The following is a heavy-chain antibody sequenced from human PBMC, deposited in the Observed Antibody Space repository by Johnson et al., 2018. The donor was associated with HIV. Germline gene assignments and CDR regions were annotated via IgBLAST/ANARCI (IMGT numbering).Heavy chain of an antibody. J-gene: IGHJ3*02. Sequence: QVQLVESGGGVVQPGGSLRLSCAAFGFTFSTYGIHWVRQAPGKGLEWVAFIRSDGTNKYYADFVKGRFTISRDNAKNSLYLQMNSLRAEDTAVYYCATSTASDAFDIWGQGTMVAVSS. CDR3: ATSTASDAFDI. D-gene: IGHD1-1*01. V-gene: IGHV3-30*02. CDR1: GFTFSTYG. CDR2: IRSDGTNK.